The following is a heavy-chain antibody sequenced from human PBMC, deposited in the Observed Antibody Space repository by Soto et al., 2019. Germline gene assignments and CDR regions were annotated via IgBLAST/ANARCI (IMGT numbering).Heavy chain of an antibody. J-gene: IGHJ4*02. Sequence: QVQLVQSGAEVKKPGASVKVSCKASGYTFTSYYMHWVRQAPGQGLEWMGIINPSGGSTSYAQKFQGRVTMTRATSTSTVYMELSSLRSEDTAVYYCAESTGTTGSFDYWGQGTLVTVSS. CDR2: INPSGGST. D-gene: IGHD1-1*01. V-gene: IGHV1-46*01. CDR1: GYTFTSYY. CDR3: AESTGTTGSFDY.